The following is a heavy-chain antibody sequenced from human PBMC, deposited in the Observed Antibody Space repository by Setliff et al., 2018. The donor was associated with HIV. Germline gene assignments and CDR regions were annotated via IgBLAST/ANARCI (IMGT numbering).Heavy chain of an antibody. J-gene: IGHJ3*02. CDR3: AKDPSVTVTTI. CDR2: FSTYNGNT. D-gene: IGHD4-17*01. CDR1: GYTFTAFG. V-gene: IGHV1-18*01. Sequence: ASVKVSCKASGYTFTAFGMNWLRQAPGQGPEWMGWFSTYNGNTNYAQKFQGRVTMTTDTSTSTVYMELRSLRSDDTAVYYCAKDPSVTVTTIWGQGTMVTVSS.